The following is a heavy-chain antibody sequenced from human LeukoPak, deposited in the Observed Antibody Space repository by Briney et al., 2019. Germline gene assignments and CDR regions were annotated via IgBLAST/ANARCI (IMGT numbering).Heavy chain of an antibody. CDR2: IYSGGST. V-gene: IGHV3-53*04. CDR3: AREPGDYEDS. CDR1: GFTVSSNY. Sequence: GGSLRLSCAASGFTVSSNYMSWVRQAPGKGLEWVSVIYSGGSTYYADSVKGRFTISRHNSKNTLYLQMNSLRTEDTAVYYCAREPGDYEDSWGQGTLVTVSS. D-gene: IGHD4-17*01. J-gene: IGHJ4*02.